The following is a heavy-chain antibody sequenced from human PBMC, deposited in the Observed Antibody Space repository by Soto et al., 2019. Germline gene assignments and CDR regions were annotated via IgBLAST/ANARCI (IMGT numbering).Heavy chain of an antibody. CDR1: GYSFTSYW. J-gene: IGHJ4*02. CDR3: ARRPMGGYFDY. V-gene: IGHV5-51*01. D-gene: IGHD3-16*01. CDR2: IYPGDSDT. Sequence: PXDSLKVSCQCSGYSFTSYWIGLVRQMPGKGLEWMGIIYPGDSDTRYSPSFQGQVTISADKSISTAYLQWSSLKASDTAMYYCARRPMGGYFDYWGQGTLVTVSS.